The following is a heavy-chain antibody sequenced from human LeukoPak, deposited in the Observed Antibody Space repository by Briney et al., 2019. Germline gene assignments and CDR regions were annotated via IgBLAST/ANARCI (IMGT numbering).Heavy chain of an antibody. D-gene: IGHD6-13*01. CDR2: IYTSGST. CDR3: ARHRAAAALDY. J-gene: IGHJ4*02. Sequence: SETLSLTCTVSGGSISSYYWSWIRQPPGKGLEWIGYIYTSGSTNYNPSLKSRVTISVDTSKNQFSLKLSSVTAADTAVCYCARHRAAAALDYWGQGTLVTVSS. CDR1: GGSISSYY. V-gene: IGHV4-4*09.